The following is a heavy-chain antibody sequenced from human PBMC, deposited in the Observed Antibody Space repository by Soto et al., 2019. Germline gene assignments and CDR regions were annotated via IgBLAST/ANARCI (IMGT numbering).Heavy chain of an antibody. D-gene: IGHD2-2*01. CDR3: ARSRIVVVPAADSQDYYYYYGMDV. Sequence: QVQLQESGPGLVKPSGTLSLTCAVSGGSISSSNWWSWVRQPPGKGLEWIGEIYHSGSTNYNPSLKSRVTISVDKSKNQFSLKLSSVTAADTAVYYCARSRIVVVPAADSQDYYYYYGMDVWGQGTTVTVSS. CDR2: IYHSGST. V-gene: IGHV4-4*02. J-gene: IGHJ6*02. CDR1: GGSISSSNW.